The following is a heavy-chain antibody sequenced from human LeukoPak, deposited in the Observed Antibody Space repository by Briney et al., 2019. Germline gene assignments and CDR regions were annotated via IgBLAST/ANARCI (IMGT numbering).Heavy chain of an antibody. V-gene: IGHV3-30-3*02. CDR3: AKSQYQLPQSRYYYMDV. CDR2: ISYDGSNK. D-gene: IGHD2-2*01. J-gene: IGHJ6*03. CDR1: GFTFSSYA. Sequence: GRSLRLSCAASGFTFSSYAMHWVRQAPGKGLEWVAVISYDGSNKYYADSVKGRFTISRDNSKNTLYLQMNSLRAEDTAVYYCAKSQYQLPQSRYYYMDVWGKGTTVTVSS.